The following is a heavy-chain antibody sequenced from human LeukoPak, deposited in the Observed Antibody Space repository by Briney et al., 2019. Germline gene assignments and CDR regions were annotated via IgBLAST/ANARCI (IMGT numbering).Heavy chain of an antibody. CDR1: GFTFSSYA. Sequence: PGGSLRLSCAASGFTFSSYAMHWVRQAPGKGLEWVAVISYDGSNKYYADSVKGRFTISRDNSKNTLYLQMNSLRAEDTAVYYCTRSYCDGGSCYSDYWGQGTLVTVSS. CDR3: TRSYCDGGSCYSDY. D-gene: IGHD2-15*01. V-gene: IGHV3-30-3*01. J-gene: IGHJ4*02. CDR2: ISYDGSNK.